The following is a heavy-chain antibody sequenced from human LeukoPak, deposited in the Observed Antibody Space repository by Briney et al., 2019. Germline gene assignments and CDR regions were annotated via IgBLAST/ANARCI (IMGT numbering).Heavy chain of an antibody. CDR1: GFTFSGYD. Sequence: GGSLRLSCAASGFTFSGYDMPWLRQPTGKGLEWVSGIGIPGDTYYPGSVKGRFTISRENAKNSFYLQMNSLRAEDTAVYYCARAHVAAGLAFDIWGQGTMVTVSS. CDR2: IGIPGDT. CDR3: ARAHVAAGLAFDI. D-gene: IGHD6-25*01. J-gene: IGHJ3*02. V-gene: IGHV3-13*01.